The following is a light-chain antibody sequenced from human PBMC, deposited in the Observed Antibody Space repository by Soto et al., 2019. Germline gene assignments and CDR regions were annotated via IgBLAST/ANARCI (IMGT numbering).Light chain of an antibody. CDR2: DAS. V-gene: IGKV1-33*01. Sequence: DIQITQSPSSLSASVGDRFTITCQASQDISNDLNWYQHKPGKAPKRLIYDASNLETGVPSRFIGNRSGTDLTLTISCLQLEDIVSHYWQQYDNLPPHTFGKGHKLEIQ. CDR1: QDISND. CDR3: QQYDNLPPHT. J-gene: IGKJ2*01.